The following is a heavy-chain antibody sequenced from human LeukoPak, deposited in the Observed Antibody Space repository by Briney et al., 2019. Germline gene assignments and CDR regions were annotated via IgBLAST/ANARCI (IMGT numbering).Heavy chain of an antibody. CDR1: GFTFSSYA. D-gene: IGHD3-3*01. CDR2: ISGSGGST. J-gene: IGHJ4*02. CDR3: VKDPHYDFWSGYWVGPFDY. Sequence: GGSLRLSCAASGFTFSSYAMSWVRQAPGKGLEWVSAISGSGGSTYYADSVKGRFTISRDNSKNTLYLQMNSLRAEDTAVYYCVKDPHYDFWSGYWVGPFDYWGQGTLVTVSS. V-gene: IGHV3-23*01.